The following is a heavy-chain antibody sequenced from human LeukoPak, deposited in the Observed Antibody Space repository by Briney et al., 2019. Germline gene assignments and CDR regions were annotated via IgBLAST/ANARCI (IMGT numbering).Heavy chain of an antibody. CDR1: GFTFSSYG. Sequence: GGSLRLSCAASGFTFSSYGMHWVRQAPGKGLEWVAVIWYDGSNKYYADSVKGRFTISRDNSKNTLYLQMSSLRAEDTAVYYCARDVYGMDVWGQGTTVTVSS. J-gene: IGHJ6*02. CDR3: ARDVYGMDV. V-gene: IGHV3-33*01. CDR2: IWYDGSNK.